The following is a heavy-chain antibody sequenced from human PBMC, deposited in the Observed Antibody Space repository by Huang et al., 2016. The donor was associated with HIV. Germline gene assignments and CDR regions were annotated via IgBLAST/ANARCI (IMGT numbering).Heavy chain of an antibody. Sequence: QVHLQQWGAGLLKPSETLSLTCAVYGGSFSGYYWNWIRQSPGKGLEWIGQINHGGITNYNPSLGSRVTMSVDPSKKQFSLKLSSVSVADSAVYYCAREIMISFGGPFDPWGQGTLVIVSS. CDR3: AREIMISFGGPFDP. J-gene: IGHJ5*02. D-gene: IGHD3-16*01. CDR2: INHGGIT. V-gene: IGHV4-34*01. CDR1: GGSFSGYY.